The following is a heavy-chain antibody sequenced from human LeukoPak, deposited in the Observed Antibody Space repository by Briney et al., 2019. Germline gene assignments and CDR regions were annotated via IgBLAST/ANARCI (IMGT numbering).Heavy chain of an antibody. Sequence: ASVKVSCKASGYTFTDYYMQWVRQAPGQRLEWMGWINPNSGGTYYAQKFQGRVTMTRDTSISTAYMELSGLRPGDTGVYYCARGREVAGTKYYFDYWGQGTLVTVSS. CDR1: GYTFTDYY. CDR3: ARGREVAGTKYYFDY. V-gene: IGHV1-2*02. CDR2: INPNSGGT. D-gene: IGHD6-19*01. J-gene: IGHJ4*02.